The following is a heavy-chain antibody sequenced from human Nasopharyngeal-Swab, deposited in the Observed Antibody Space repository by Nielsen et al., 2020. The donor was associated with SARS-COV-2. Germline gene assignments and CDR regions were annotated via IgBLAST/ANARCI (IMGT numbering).Heavy chain of an antibody. V-gene: IGHV3-33*01. J-gene: IGHJ4*02. CDR3: ARDKGANYYDSSGYSLFDY. D-gene: IGHD3-22*01. CDR2: IWYDGSNK. Sequence: WIRQPPGKGLEWVAVIWYDGSNKYYADSVKGRFTISRDNSENTLYPQMNSLRAEETAVYYCARDKGANYYDSSGYSLFDYWGQGTLVTVSS.